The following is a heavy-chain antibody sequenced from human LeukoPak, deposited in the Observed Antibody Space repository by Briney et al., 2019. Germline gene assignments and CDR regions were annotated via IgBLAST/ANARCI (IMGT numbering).Heavy chain of an antibody. CDR1: GFTFSTSA. V-gene: IGHV3-64D*06. J-gene: IGHJ4*02. Sequence: GSLRLSCSASGFTFSTSAIHWVRQAPRKGLEYVSAISSNGGSTYYAGSVKGRFTISRDNSKNTLSLQMSSLRPEGTAVYYCVKLPYSDTSAYYVDYWGQGTLVTVSS. CDR3: VKLPYSDTSAYYVDY. D-gene: IGHD3-22*01. CDR2: ISSNGGST.